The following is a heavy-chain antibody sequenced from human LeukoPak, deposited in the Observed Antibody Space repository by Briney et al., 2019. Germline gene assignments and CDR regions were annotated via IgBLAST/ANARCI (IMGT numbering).Heavy chain of an antibody. D-gene: IGHD1-26*01. J-gene: IGHJ4*02. CDR1: GYTLTELS. Sequence: ASVKVSCKVSGYTLTELSIHWVRQAPGKGLEWMGGFDPEDGETIYAPKFQARVTMTQDTYEDTAYMELSSLRSEDTAVYYCATDGIPGATTTLDYWGQGTLVTVSS. CDR2: FDPEDGET. CDR3: ATDGIPGATTTLDY. V-gene: IGHV1-24*01.